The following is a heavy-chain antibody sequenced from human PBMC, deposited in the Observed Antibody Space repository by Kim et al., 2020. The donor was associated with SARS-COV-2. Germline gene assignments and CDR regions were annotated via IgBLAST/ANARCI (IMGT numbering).Heavy chain of an antibody. CDR3: AREPPNNRGDQGG. Sequence: SVKVSCKASGCTFSSYAISWVRQAPGQGLEWMGRIIPILGLANYAQKFQGRVTITADKSTSTAYMELSSLSSEDTAVYYCAREPPNNRGDQGGWGQGTLGTVSS. D-gene: IGHD7-27*01. J-gene: IGHJ4*02. CDR1: GCTFSSYA. V-gene: IGHV1-69*04. CDR2: IIPILGLA.